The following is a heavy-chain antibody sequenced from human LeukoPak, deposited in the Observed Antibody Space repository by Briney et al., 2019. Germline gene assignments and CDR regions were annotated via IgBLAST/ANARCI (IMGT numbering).Heavy chain of an antibody. CDR2: ILVIFGTT. V-gene: IGHV1-69*06. D-gene: IGHD2-8*01. Sequence: ASVKVSCKAPGDDFNDFAFSWVRQAPGQGLEWMGKILVIFGTTNYARKFQGRVTITADKSTNTVYMELNTLTFDDTAVYYCARLPLTVYAQCDYWGQGTLVTVSS. J-gene: IGHJ4*02. CDR3: ARLPLTVYAQCDY. CDR1: GDDFNDFA.